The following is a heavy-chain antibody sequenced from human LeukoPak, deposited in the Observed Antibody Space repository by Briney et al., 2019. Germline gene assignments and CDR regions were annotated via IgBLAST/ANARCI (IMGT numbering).Heavy chain of an antibody. Sequence: PSETLSLTCTVSGGSISSGDYYWSWIRQPPGKGLEWIGYIYYSGSTYYNPSLNSRVTISVDASKNQFSLKLSSVTAADTAVYYCARGKTIFRQCDYWGQGTLVTVSS. D-gene: IGHD3-9*01. CDR1: GGSISSGDYY. CDR2: IYYSGST. CDR3: ARGKTIFRQCDY. V-gene: IGHV4-30-4*01. J-gene: IGHJ4*02.